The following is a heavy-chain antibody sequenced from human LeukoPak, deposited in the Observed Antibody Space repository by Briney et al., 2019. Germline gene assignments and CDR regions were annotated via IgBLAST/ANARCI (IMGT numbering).Heavy chain of an antibody. J-gene: IGHJ4*02. D-gene: IGHD3-22*01. CDR3: ARSLLTGYDSSGYSYYFDY. V-gene: IGHV4-4*07. CDR2: IYTSGST. CDR1: GGSISSYY. Sequence: SETLSLTCTVSGGSISSYYWSWIRQPAGKGLEWIWRIYTSGSTNYNPSLKSRVTVSVDTSKNQFSLKLSSVTAADTAVYYCARSLLTGYDSSGYSYYFDYWGQGNLVSVSS.